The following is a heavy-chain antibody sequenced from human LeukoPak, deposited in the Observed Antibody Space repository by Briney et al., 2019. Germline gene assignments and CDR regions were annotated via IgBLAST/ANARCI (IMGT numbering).Heavy chain of an antibody. CDR1: GFTFSTYT. Sequence: PGGSLRLSCAASGFTFSTYTMNWVRQAPGKGLEWVTSISSSSSCIYYADSVKGRFTISRDNAKKSVYLQMNSLRAEDTAVYYCARETGDRGYSGYGIDYWGQGTLVTVSS. J-gene: IGHJ4*02. V-gene: IGHV3-21*01. D-gene: IGHD5-12*01. CDR2: ISSSSSCI. CDR3: ARETGDRGYSGYGIDY.